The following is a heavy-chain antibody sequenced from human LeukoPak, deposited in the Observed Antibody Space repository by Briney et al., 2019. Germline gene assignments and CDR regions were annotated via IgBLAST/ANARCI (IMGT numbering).Heavy chain of an antibody. J-gene: IGHJ4*02. V-gene: IGHV3-74*01. CDR2: IKSDGSNT. D-gene: IGHD2-15*01. CDR1: GFTFSSYW. Sequence: PGGSLRLSCAASGFTFSSYWMHWVRQAPGKGLVWVSRIKSDGSNTRYADFVKGRFTISRDNAKNTLYLQLNSLRAEDTAVYYCARDPDICSGGSCYSHFDYWGQGTLVTVSS. CDR3: ARDPDICSGGSCYSHFDY.